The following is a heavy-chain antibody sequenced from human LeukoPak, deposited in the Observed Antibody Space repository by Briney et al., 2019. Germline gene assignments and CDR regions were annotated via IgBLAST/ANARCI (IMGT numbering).Heavy chain of an antibody. D-gene: IGHD2-15*01. CDR3: ARGISAASDY. Sequence: GGSLRLSCAASGFTFSGYSMNWVRQAPGKGLEWVSSISSSSSYIYYADSVKGRFTISRDNAKNSLYLQMNSPRAEDTAVYYCARGISAASDYWGQGTLVTVSS. CDR1: GFTFSGYS. CDR2: ISSSSSYI. J-gene: IGHJ4*02. V-gene: IGHV3-21*01.